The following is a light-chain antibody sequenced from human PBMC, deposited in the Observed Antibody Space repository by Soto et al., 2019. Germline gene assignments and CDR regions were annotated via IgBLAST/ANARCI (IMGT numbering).Light chain of an antibody. CDR1: QSISSK. Sequence: EIVMTQSPSTLSVSPLERATLSCRASQSISSKLAWYQQRPGQAPRLLIFDASTRATGVPVRFRGSGSGTEFTLTISGLQSEDFAVYCCQQYDKWPPTFGGGTKVDI. CDR2: DAS. CDR3: QQYDKWPPT. V-gene: IGKV3-15*01. J-gene: IGKJ4*01.